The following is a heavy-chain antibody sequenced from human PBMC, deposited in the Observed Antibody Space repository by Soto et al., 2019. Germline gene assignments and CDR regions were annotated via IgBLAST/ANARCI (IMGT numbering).Heavy chain of an antibody. J-gene: IGHJ4*02. D-gene: IGHD6-13*01. CDR1: GGPIINGDSY. CDR3: ARDAPGAAPY. V-gene: IGHV4-31*03. Sequence: QVQLQESGPGLVKPSQTLSLTCTVSGGPIINGDSYLNWIRQHPEKGLEWMGYINYRGTTNYNPALQSRILISIKQSKNQFYLGLTSVTAEDTAVYYCARDAPGAAPYWGQGTLVTVSS. CDR2: INYRGTT.